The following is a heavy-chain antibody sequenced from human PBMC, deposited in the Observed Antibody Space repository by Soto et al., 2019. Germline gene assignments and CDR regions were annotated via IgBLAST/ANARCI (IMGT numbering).Heavy chain of an antibody. CDR1: GFTFSSYE. V-gene: IGHV3-48*03. J-gene: IGHJ4*02. CDR2: ISSSGSTI. Sequence: PGGSLRLSCAASGFTFSSYEMNWVRQAPGKGLEWVSYISSSGSTIYYADSVKGRFTISRDNAKNSLYLQMNSLRAEDTAVYYCASCSSGFAFDYWGQGTLVTVSS. CDR3: ASCSSGFAFDY. D-gene: IGHD6-19*01.